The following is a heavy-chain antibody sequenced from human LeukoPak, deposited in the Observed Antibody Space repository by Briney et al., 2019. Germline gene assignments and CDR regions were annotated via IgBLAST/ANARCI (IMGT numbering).Heavy chain of an antibody. J-gene: IGHJ5*02. V-gene: IGHV6-1*01. D-gene: IGHD2-2*01. CDR1: GDSVSSNSVT. Sequence: SQTLSLTCAISGDSVSSNSVTWNWIRQSPSRGLEWLDRTYYRSTWYNDYAVSVRGRITVNPDTSKNQFSLHLNSVTPEDTAVYYCARRLTQYDCFDPWGQRILVTVSS. CDR2: TYYRSTWYN. CDR3: ARRLTQYDCFDP.